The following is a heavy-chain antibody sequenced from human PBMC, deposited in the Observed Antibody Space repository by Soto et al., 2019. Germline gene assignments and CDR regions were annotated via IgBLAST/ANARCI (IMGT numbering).Heavy chain of an antibody. Sequence: EVQLLESGGGLVQPGGSLRLSCAASRFVFSNYAMNWVRQAPGKGLEWVSGISASGDTTEYADSVKGRFSVSRDNSKNTLYLQMNSLRAEDTAVYYCAPYWRNYRFDYWGQETLVTVSS. V-gene: IGHV3-23*01. CDR1: RFVFSNYA. J-gene: IGHJ4*02. CDR2: ISASGDTT. D-gene: IGHD2-8*02. CDR3: APYWRNYRFDY.